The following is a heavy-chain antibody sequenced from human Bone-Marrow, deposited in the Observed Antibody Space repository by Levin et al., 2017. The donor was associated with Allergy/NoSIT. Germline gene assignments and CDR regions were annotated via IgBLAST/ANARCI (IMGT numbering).Heavy chain of an antibody. CDR2: ISYDGSNK. V-gene: IGHV3-30*18. CDR3: AKGSGGRRWLQQRDWYFDL. J-gene: IGHJ2*01. Sequence: PGGSLRLSCAASGFTFSSYGMHWVRQAPGKGLEWVAVISYDGSNKYYADSVKGRFTISRDNSKNTLYLQMNSLRAEDTAVYYCAKGSGGRRWLQQRDWYFDLWGRGTLVTVSS. D-gene: IGHD5-24*01. CDR1: GFTFSSYG.